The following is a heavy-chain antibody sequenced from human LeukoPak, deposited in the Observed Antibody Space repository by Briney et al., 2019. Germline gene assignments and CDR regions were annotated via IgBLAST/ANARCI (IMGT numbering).Heavy chain of an antibody. CDR1: GFTFSSYW. Sequence: PGGSLRLSCAVSGFTFSSYWMSWVRQAPGKGLEWVASIKQDGSEKYYVDSVKGRFTISRDNAKNSLLLQMNSLRAEDTAVYYCARDTSGFDYWGQGTLVTVSS. CDR2: IKQDGSEK. D-gene: IGHD6-19*01. V-gene: IGHV3-7*04. J-gene: IGHJ4*02. CDR3: ARDTSGFDY.